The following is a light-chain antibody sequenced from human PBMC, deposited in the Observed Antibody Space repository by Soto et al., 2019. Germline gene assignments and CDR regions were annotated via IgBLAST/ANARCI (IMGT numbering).Light chain of an antibody. J-gene: IGLJ2*01. CDR3: QSYDSSIVV. V-gene: IGLV6-57*04. CDR1: SGSIASNY. Sequence: NFMLTQPHSVSESPGKTVTISCTRSSGSIASNYVQWYQQRPGSAPTTVIYEDNQRPSGVPDRFSGSIDSSSNSDSLTISGLKTEDEADYYCQSYDSSIVVFGGGTKLTVL. CDR2: EDN.